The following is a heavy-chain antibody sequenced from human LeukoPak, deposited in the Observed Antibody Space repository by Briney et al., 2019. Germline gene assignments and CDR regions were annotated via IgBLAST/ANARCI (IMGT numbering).Heavy chain of an antibody. CDR2: MNPNSGNT. CDR3: ARMYYYDTSGNPNWFDP. V-gene: IGHV1-8*03. J-gene: IGHJ5*02. Sequence: ASVKVSCKASGYTFTNYHINWVRQATGQGLEWMGWMNPNSGNTGYAQKFRGRVTFTRDTSVSTAYMELNSLTSEDTAVYYCARMYYYDTSGNPNWFDPWGQGTLVTVSS. D-gene: IGHD3-22*01. CDR1: GYTFTNYH.